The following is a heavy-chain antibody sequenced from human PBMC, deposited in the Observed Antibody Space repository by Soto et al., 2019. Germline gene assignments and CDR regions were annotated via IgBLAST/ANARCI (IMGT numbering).Heavy chain of an antibody. CDR3: ARAFSVVTALDY. V-gene: IGHV3-33*01. Sequence: LRLSCAASGFTFSSYGMHWVRQAPGKGLEWVAVIWYDGSNKYYADSVKGRFTISRDNSKNTLYLQMNSLRAEDTAVYYCARAFSVVTALDYWGQGTLVTVSS. CDR1: GFTFSSYG. J-gene: IGHJ4*02. D-gene: IGHD2-21*02. CDR2: IWYDGSNK.